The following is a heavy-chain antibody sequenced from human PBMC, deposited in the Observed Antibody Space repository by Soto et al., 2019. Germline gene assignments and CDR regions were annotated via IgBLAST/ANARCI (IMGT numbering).Heavy chain of an antibody. Sequence: XGSLRLSFAASGFIVTTYAMSWVRQAPGKGLEWVSGISASGGTTYYADSVKGRFTISKDNSKNTLYLQMNSLRAEDTAIYYCAKDPNGDYVGGFDMRGLGTMVTVSS. CDR2: ISASGGTT. CDR1: GFIVTTYA. V-gene: IGHV3-23*01. J-gene: IGHJ3*02. D-gene: IGHD4-17*01. CDR3: AKDPNGDYVGGFDM.